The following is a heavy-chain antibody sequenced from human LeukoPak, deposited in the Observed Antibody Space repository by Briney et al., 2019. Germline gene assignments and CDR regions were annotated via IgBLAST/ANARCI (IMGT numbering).Heavy chain of an antibody. D-gene: IGHD2-15*01. J-gene: IGHJ6*03. CDR3: ARVLRYCSGGNCYSGGLGYMDV. CDR2: ISSSSSYI. CDR1: GFTFSDYH. Sequence: KPGGSLRLSCAASGFTFSDYHMDWVRQAPGKGLEWVSSISSSSSYIYYADSVKGRFTISRDNAKNSLYLQMNSLRAEDTAVYYCARVLRYCSGGNCYSGGLGYMDVWGKGTTVTISS. V-gene: IGHV3-21*01.